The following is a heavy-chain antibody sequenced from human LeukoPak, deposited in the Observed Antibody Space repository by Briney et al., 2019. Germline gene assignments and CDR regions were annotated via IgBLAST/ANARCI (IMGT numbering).Heavy chain of an antibody. CDR3: ARGIGSSSSYAFDI. CDR1: GGTFSSYA. V-gene: IGHV1-69*05. CDR2: IIPIFGTA. D-gene: IGHD6-6*01. J-gene: IGHJ3*02. Sequence: GASVKVSCKASGGTFSSYAISWVRQAPGQGLEWMGGIIPIFGTANYAQKFQGRVTITTDESTSTAYMELSSLRSEDTAVYYCARGIGSSSSYAFDIWGQGTMVTVSS.